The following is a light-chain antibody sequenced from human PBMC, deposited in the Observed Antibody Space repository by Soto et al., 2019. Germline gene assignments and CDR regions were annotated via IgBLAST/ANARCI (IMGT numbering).Light chain of an antibody. CDR2: DTH. CDR3: GTWDSSLSSVV. CDR1: SSNIENNY. V-gene: IGLV1-51*01. J-gene: IGLJ2*01. Sequence: QSVLTQPPSESAGPGQKVTISCSGSSSNIENNYVSWYQQLPGTAPKLLIYDTHKRPSRIPDRFSGSRSGTSATLGITGLQTGDEADYYCGTWDSSLSSVVFGGGTKLTVL.